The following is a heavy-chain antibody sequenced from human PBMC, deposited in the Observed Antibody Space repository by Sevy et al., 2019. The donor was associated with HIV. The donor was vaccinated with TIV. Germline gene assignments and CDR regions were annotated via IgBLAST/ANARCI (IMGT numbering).Heavy chain of an antibody. CDR3: ARGNSVGGVAAGFDN. J-gene: IGHJ5*02. Sequence: ASVKVSCKTSGYIFSNYNIHWVRQAPGQGLEWVGRITPRTGSTSLAQNFQGRVTMTVDTSTRTVYMEVSRLRSEDTATYFCARGNSVGGVAAGFDNWAQGPLVTVSS. CDR1: GYIFSNYN. CDR2: ITPRTGST. V-gene: IGHV1-46*03. D-gene: IGHD6-13*01.